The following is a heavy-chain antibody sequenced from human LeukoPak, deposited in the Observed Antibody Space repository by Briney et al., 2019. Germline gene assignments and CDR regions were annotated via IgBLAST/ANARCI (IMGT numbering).Heavy chain of an antibody. CDR3: AREVPWVWNFDL. J-gene: IGHJ2*01. D-gene: IGHD1-26*01. CDR2: IYYSGST. Sequence: PSETLSLTCTVSGGSISSGDYYWSWIRQPPGTGLEWIGFIYYSGSTYYNPSLKSRVTISVDTSKNQFSLKLNSVTAADTAVYYCAREVPWVWNFDLWGRGTLVTVSS. V-gene: IGHV4-30-4*01. CDR1: GGSISSGDYY.